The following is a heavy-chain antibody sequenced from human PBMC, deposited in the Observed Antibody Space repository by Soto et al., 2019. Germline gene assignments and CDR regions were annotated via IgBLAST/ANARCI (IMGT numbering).Heavy chain of an antibody. CDR1: GDTFSNYT. V-gene: IGHV1-69*04. Sequence: QVQLVQSGAEVKKPGSSVKVSCKGSGDTFSNYTISWVRQAPGQGLEWMGRIIPILGVANNAQKFQGRVTITADKSTSTAYMELSSLRSADTAVYYCARVAEMGTVTKGYYYYMDVWGKGTTVTVSS. CDR2: IIPILGVA. CDR3: ARVAEMGTVTKGYYYYMDV. D-gene: IGHD4-17*01. J-gene: IGHJ6*03.